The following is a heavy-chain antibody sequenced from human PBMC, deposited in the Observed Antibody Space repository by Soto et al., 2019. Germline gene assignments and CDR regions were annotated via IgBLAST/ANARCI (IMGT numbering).Heavy chain of an antibody. V-gene: IGHV3-21*01. D-gene: IGHD2-21*02. J-gene: IGHJ6*02. CDR1: GFSFSTYS. CDR2: ISSRGDT. CDR3: AREETAWPLAYGLDV. Sequence: GGSLRLSCAASGFSFSTYSMNWVRQAPGKGLEWVSSISSRGDTYYADSVKGRFTISRDNAENSVSLQMDSLRAEDAAVYYCAREETAWPLAYGLDVWGQGTTVTVSS.